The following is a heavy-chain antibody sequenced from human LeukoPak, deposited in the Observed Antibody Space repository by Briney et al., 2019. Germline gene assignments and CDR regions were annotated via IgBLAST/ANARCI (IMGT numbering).Heavy chain of an antibody. CDR2: IDWDDDK. CDR1: GFPLSTSGMR. Sequence: ESGPTLVNPTQTLTLTCTFSGFPLSTSGMRVSWIRQPPGKALEWLARIDWDDDKFYSTSPKTRLTISKDTSKNQVVLTMTNMDPVDTATYYCARTPYCGGDCYVDYWGQGTLVTVSS. CDR3: ARTPYCGGDCYVDY. J-gene: IGHJ4*02. V-gene: IGHV2-70*04. D-gene: IGHD2-21*02.